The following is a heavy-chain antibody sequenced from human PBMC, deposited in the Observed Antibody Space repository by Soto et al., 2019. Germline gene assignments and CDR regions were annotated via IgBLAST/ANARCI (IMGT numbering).Heavy chain of an antibody. CDR3: ATDRAAAAGRYYYYGMDV. CDR2: FDPEDGET. V-gene: IGHV1-24*01. J-gene: IGHJ6*02. D-gene: IGHD6-13*01. CDR1: GYTLTELS. Sequence: QVQLVQSGAEVKKPGASVKVSCKVSGYTLTELSMHWVRQAPGKGLEWMGGFDPEDGETIYAQKFQGRVTMTEDTSTDTAYMELSSLRSEDTAVYYCATDRAAAAGRYYYYGMDVWGQGTTVTVSS.